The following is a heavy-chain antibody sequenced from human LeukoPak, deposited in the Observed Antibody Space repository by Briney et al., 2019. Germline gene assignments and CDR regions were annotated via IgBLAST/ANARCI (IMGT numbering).Heavy chain of an antibody. D-gene: IGHD2-21*02. CDR3: AKRFCGGDCYEAFDI. CDR1: GSTFSSYA. CDR2: ISGGGFST. J-gene: IGHJ3*02. Sequence: HPGGSLRLSCAASGSTFSSYAMSWVRQAPGKGLEWVSAISGGGFSTYYADSVRGRFIISRDNSKNTLYVQMNSLRAEDTAVYYCAKRFCGGDCYEAFDIWGQGTMVTVSS. V-gene: IGHV3-23*01.